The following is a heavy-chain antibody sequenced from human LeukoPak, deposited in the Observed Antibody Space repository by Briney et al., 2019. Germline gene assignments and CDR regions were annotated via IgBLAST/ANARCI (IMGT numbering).Heavy chain of an antibody. Sequence: PGGSLRLSCACSGFASSSYAMSWVRQAPGKGLEWVSAITGSGGSTYSADAVKGRFTISRDSSRNTLYLQMNNLRAEDTAIYYCARDPHYTYGYYFDWWGQGTPVTVSS. V-gene: IGHV3-23*01. CDR3: ARDPHYTYGYYFDW. D-gene: IGHD5-18*01. CDR2: ITGSGGST. CDR1: GFASSSYA. J-gene: IGHJ4*02.